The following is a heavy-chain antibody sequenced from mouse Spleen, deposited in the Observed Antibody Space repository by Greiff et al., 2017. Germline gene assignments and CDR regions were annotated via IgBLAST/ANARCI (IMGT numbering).Heavy chain of an antibody. J-gene: IGHJ3*01. Sequence: EVHLVESGGGLVKPGGSLKLSCAASGFTFSSYAMSCVRQTPEKRLEWVATISSGGSYTYYPDSVKGRFTISRDNAKNTLYLQMSSLRSEDTAMYYCARRYYGSSHLAWFAYWGQGTLVTVSA. CDR1: GFTFSSYA. CDR3: ARRYYGSSHLAWFAY. V-gene: IGHV5-9-3*01. CDR2: ISSGGSYT. D-gene: IGHD1-1*01.